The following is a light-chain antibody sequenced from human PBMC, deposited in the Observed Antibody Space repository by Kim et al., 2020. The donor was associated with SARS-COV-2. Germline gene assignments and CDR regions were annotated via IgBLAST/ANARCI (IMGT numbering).Light chain of an antibody. Sequence: PGGTVPLTCGSSTGAVTSGHCPYWFQQKPGQAPRTVIYNTNSKHSWTPARFSGSLLGDKAALTLSGAQPEDEAEYYCLLAYSSVRIFGGGTKLTVL. V-gene: IGLV7-46*01. CDR2: NTN. J-gene: IGLJ2*01. CDR1: TGAVTSGHC. CDR3: LLAYSSVRI.